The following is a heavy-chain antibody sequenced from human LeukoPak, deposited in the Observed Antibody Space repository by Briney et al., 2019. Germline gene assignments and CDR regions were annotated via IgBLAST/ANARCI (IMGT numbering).Heavy chain of an antibody. V-gene: IGHV1-2*02. CDR2: INPNSGGT. CDR3: ARAHYYDSSGYYTRGAFDI. J-gene: IGHJ3*02. Sequence: ASVKVSCKASGYTFTGYYMHWVRQAPGQGLEWMGRINPNSGGTNYAQKFQGRVTMTRDTSISAAYVELSRLRSDDTAVYYCARAHYYDSSGYYTRGAFDIWGQGTMVTVSS. CDR1: GYTFTGYY. D-gene: IGHD3-22*01.